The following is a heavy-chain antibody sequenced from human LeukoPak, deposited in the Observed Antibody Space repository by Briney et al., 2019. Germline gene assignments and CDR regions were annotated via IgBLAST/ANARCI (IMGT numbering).Heavy chain of an antibody. J-gene: IGHJ3*02. D-gene: IGHD3-3*01. V-gene: IGHV4-39*07. CDR1: GDSISSSTYY. Sequence: SETLSLTCTVSGDSISSSTYYCGWIRQPPGKGLEWIGIMYYSGNTYYNPSLKSRVTISVDTSKNQFSLKLSSVTATDTAVYYCARDLVGITPTLWSAYSPPDAFDIWGQGTMVTVSS. CDR2: MYYSGNT. CDR3: ARDLVGITPTLWSAYSPPDAFDI.